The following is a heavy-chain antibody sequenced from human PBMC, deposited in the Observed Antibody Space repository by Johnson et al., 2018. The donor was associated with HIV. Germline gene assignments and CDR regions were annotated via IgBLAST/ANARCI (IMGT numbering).Heavy chain of an antibody. D-gene: IGHD6-13*01. Sequence: VQLVESGGGVVRPGGSLRLSCAASGFTFSSYAMSWVRQAPGKGLEWVSAISGSGGSTYYADSVKGRFTLSRDNSKNTLDLKMNSLTIEDTAVYYCAIDGVYSSPHDAFDIWGQGTMVTVSP. J-gene: IGHJ3*02. CDR1: GFTFSSYA. CDR2: ISGSGGST. V-gene: IGHV3-23*04. CDR3: AIDGVYSSPHDAFDI.